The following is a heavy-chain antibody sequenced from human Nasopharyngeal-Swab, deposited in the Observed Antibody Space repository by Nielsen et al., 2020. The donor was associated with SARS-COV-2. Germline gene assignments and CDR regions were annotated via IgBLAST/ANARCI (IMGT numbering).Heavy chain of an antibody. CDR1: GYTFTGYH. D-gene: IGHD2-2*01. Sequence: ASVKVSCKASGYTFTGYHMHWVRQAPGQGLEWMGWISAYNGNTNYAQKLQGRVIMTTDTSTSTAYMELRSLRSDDTAVYYCARDGGIVVVPAATGEPYYYYGMDVWGQGTTVTVSS. CDR2: ISAYNGNT. CDR3: ARDGGIVVVPAATGEPYYYYGMDV. J-gene: IGHJ6*02. V-gene: IGHV1-18*04.